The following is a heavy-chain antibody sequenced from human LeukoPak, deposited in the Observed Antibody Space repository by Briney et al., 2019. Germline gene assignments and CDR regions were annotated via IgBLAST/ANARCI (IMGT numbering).Heavy chain of an antibody. CDR2: IIPIFGTA. J-gene: IGHJ6*03. D-gene: IGHD3-10*01. V-gene: IGHV1-69*13. Sequence: GASVKVSCKASGGTSSSYAISWVRQAPGQGLEWMGGIIPIFGTANYAQKFQGRVTITADESTSTAYMELSSLRSEDTAVYYCARDSSGVMSYYYYYMDVWGKGTTVTVSS. CDR1: GGTSSSYA. CDR3: ARDSSGVMSYYYYYMDV.